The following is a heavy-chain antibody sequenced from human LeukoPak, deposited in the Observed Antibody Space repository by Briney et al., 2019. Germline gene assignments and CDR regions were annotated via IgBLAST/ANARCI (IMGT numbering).Heavy chain of an antibody. V-gene: IGHV1-69*01. CDR3: ATYDYGDPLARYAEYFQH. J-gene: IGHJ1*01. CDR2: IIPIFGTA. CDR1: GGTFSSYA. D-gene: IGHD4-17*01. Sequence: ASVKVSCKASGGTFSSYAISWVRQAPGQGLEWMGGIIPIFGTANYAQKFQGRVTITADESTSTAYMELSSLRSEDTAVYYCATYDYGDPLARYAEYFQHRGQGTLVTVSS.